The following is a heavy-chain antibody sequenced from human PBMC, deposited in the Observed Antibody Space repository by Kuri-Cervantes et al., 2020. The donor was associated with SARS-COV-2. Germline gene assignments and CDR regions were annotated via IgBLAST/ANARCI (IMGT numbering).Heavy chain of an antibody. J-gene: IGHJ4*02. CDR1: GGSISSGDYY. D-gene: IGHD3-3*01. Sequence: SCTVSGGSISSGDYYWSWIRQPPGKGLEWIGYIYYSGSTYYNPSLKSRVTISVDTSKNQFSLKLSSVTAADTAVYYCARGAYYDFWSGYYPAYYFDYWGQGTLVIVSS. CDR2: IYYSGST. CDR3: ARGAYYDFWSGYYPAYYFDY. V-gene: IGHV4-30-4*08.